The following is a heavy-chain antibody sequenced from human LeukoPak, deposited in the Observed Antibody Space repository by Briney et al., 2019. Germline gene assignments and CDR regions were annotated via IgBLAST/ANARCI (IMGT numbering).Heavy chain of an antibody. CDR2: IYYSGST. V-gene: IGHV4-59*12. Sequence: SETLSLTCTVSGGSISSYYWSWIRQPPGKGLEWIGYIYYSGSTNYNPSLKSRVTISVDTSKNQFSLKLSSVTAADTAVYYCARDRRLAAAGDWGQGTLVTVSS. J-gene: IGHJ4*02. CDR1: GGSISSYY. CDR3: ARDRRLAAAGD. D-gene: IGHD6-13*01.